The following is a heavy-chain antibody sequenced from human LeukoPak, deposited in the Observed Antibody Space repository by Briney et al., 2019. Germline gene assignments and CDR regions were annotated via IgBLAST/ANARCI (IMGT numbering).Heavy chain of an antibody. CDR3: ARGITICGVVIMFRAWFDP. D-gene: IGHD3-3*01. J-gene: IGHJ5*02. V-gene: IGHV1-46*03. Sequence: GSSVKVSCKASGYTFTSYYMHWVRQAPGQGLEWMGIINPSGGSTSYAQKLQGRVTMTRDTSTSTVYMELSSLRSEDTAVYYCARGITICGVVIMFRAWFDPWGEGTLVTVSS. CDR1: GYTFTSYY. CDR2: INPSGGST.